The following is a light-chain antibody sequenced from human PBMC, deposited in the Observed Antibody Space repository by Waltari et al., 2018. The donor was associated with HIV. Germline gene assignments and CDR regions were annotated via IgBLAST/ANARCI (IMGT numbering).Light chain of an antibody. Sequence: QSALAQPASVSGSPGQSITISCTGASSDFVSWYQQYPGKALKVMLYEVNKRPSGVSSRFSGSKSGNTASLTISGLQAEDEADYYCCTYGGSSTHVLFGGGTKLTVL. CDR2: EVN. V-gene: IGLV2-23*02. CDR1: SSDF. J-gene: IGLJ2*01. CDR3: CTYGGSSTHVL.